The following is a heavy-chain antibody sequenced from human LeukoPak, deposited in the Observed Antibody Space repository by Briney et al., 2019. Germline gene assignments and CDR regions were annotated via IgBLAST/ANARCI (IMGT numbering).Heavy chain of an antibody. CDR1: GFSLRTTGVG. CDR2: NSWDDDK. V-gene: IGHV2-5*02. Sequence: SGPTLVKPTQTLTLTCTFSGFSLRTTGVGLGWIRQPPGKALEWLAPNSWDDDKRYSPSLQSRLTITKDTSKNQVVLTMTNMDPVDTATYYCAHGTDYDFWSGSSGGFDYWGQGTLVTVSS. J-gene: IGHJ4*02. CDR3: AHGTDYDFWSGSSGGFDY. D-gene: IGHD3-3*01.